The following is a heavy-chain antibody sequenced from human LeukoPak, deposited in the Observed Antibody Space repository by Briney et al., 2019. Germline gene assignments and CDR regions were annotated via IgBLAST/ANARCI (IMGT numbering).Heavy chain of an antibody. D-gene: IGHD3-16*01. CDR1: GGTFSSYA. CDR3: VRDLPDPGAPSLTPALDL. J-gene: IGHJ3*01. Sequence: ASVKVSCKASGGTFSSYAISWVRQAPGQGPEWMGRIIPVNGRARYAQKFQGRVTITADKAASTAYMELSSLRSEDTAVYYCVRDLPDPGAPSLTPALDLWGQGTLVTVSS. CDR2: IIPVNGRA. V-gene: IGHV1-69*04.